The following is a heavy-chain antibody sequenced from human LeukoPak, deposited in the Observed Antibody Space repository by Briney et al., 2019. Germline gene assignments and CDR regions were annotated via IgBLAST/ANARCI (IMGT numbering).Heavy chain of an antibody. CDR3: ARGGNDDGGYHDL. Sequence: SENLSFTCADPGDSTISDFYLAWIRQPPGKGLEWLGTIYQSGSTNYNPSLRSRISISVDTSRNHFSLTLRSVTAADTALYYCARGGNDDGGYHDLWAQGTLVTVFS. J-gene: IGHJ4*01. V-gene: IGHV4-38-2*01. D-gene: IGHD1-1*01. CDR2: IYQSGST. CDR1: GDSTISDFY.